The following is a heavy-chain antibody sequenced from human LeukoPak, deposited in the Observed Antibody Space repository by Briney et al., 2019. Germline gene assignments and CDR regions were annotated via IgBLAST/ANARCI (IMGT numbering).Heavy chain of an antibody. J-gene: IGHJ5*02. CDR3: ARDQDWFDP. Sequence: SETLSLTCAVYGASFSGDYWSWFRQPPGKGLEWVGEINHSGSTNYNPSLESRVTMSLDTSKNQFSLKLSSVTAADTAVYYCARDQDWFDPWGQGTLVTVSS. CDR1: GASFSGDY. V-gene: IGHV4-34*01. CDR2: INHSGST.